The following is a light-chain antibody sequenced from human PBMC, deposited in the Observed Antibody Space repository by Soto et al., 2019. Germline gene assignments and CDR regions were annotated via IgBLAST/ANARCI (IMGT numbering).Light chain of an antibody. CDR3: QQYNNWPLT. V-gene: IGKV3-15*01. J-gene: IGKJ5*01. Sequence: EIVMTQSPATLSVSPGERATLSCGASQSISDTLAWYHQKPGQAPRLLIYGASSRATGIPVRFSGSGSGTEFTLTISSLQSEDFAVYYCQQYNNWPLTFGQGTRLEIK. CDR2: GAS. CDR1: QSISDT.